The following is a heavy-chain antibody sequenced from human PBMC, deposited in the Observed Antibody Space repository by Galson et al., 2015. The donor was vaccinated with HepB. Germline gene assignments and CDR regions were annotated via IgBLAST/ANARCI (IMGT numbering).Heavy chain of an antibody. CDR1: GGTFSSYT. D-gene: IGHD6-19*01. Sequence: SVKVSCKASGGTFSSYTISWVRQAPGQGLEWMGRIIPILGIANYAQKFQGRVTITADKSTSTAYMELSSLRSEDTVVYYCARDGPELAGPSSGWRHDERFDPWGQGTLVTVSS. CDR2: IIPILGIA. CDR3: ARDGPELAGPSSGWRHDERFDP. V-gene: IGHV1-69*04. J-gene: IGHJ5*02.